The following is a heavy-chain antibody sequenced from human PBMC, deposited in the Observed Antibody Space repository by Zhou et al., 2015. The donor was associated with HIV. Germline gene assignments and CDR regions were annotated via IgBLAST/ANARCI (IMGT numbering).Heavy chain of an antibody. D-gene: IGHD6-19*01. CDR2: IIPIFGTA. CDR3: ARDYVYSSGGYYYYYYMDV. CDR1: GGTFSSYA. V-gene: IGHV1-69*01. Sequence: QVQLVQSGAEVKKPGSSVKVSCKASGGTFSSYAISWVRQAPGQGLEWMGGIIPIFGTANYAQKFQGRVTITADESTSTAYMELSSLRSEDTAVYYCARDYVYSSGGYYYYYYMDVWGKGTTVTVSS. J-gene: IGHJ6*03.